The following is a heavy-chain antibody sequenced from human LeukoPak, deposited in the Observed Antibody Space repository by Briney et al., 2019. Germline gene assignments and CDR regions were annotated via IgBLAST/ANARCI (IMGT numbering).Heavy chain of an antibody. CDR2: IRYDGSNK. D-gene: IGHD3-10*01. Sequence: QSGGSLRLSCAASGFTLSSYWMSWVRQAPGKGLEWVAFIRYDGSNKYYADSVKGRFTISRDNSKNTLYLQMNSLRAEDTAVYYCAKNSGRSGLFDPWGQGTLVTVSS. CDR1: GFTLSSYW. CDR3: AKNSGRSGLFDP. J-gene: IGHJ5*02. V-gene: IGHV3-30*02.